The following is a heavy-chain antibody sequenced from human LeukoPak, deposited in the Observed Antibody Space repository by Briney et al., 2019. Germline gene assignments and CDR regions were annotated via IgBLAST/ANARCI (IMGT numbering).Heavy chain of an antibody. CDR1: GVSISSISYY. CDR3: ARLVGAATDPFDY. CDR2: IYYSGTT. D-gene: IGHD1-26*01. J-gene: IGHJ4*02. V-gene: IGHV4-39*01. Sequence: SETLSLTCTVSGVSISSISYYGGWIRQPPGKGLEWIGPIYYSGTTYYNPSLKSRVTISVDMSKNQFSLKLSSVTAADTAVYYCARLVGAATDPFDYWGQGTLVTVSS.